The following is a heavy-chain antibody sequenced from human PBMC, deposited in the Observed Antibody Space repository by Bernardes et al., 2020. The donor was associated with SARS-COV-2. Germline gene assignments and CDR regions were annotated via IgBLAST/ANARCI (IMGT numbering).Heavy chain of an antibody. CDR3: ARLVLRFLEWSGGWFDP. V-gene: IGHV4-61*01. CDR2: IYYSGST. Sequence: SETLSLTCTVSGGSVSSVSYYWCWLLQPPGKGLEWIGYIYYSGSTNYNPSLKSRVTISVDTSKNQFSLKLSSVTAADTAVYYFARLVLRFLEWSGGWFDPWGQGTLVTVSS. D-gene: IGHD3-3*01. J-gene: IGHJ5*02. CDR1: GGSVSSVSYY.